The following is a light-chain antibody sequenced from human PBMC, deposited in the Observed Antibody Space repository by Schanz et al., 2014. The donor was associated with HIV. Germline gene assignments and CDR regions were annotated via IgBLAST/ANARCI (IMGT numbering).Light chain of an antibody. CDR2: DVY. CDR1: SSDVGDYNF. CDR3: SSIGGDNSLL. J-gene: IGLJ2*01. Sequence: QSALTQPASLSGSPGQSITISCTGSSSDVGDYNFVSWYQQHPGKAPKLLLYDVYKRVSGVPDRFSGSKSGSTASLTVSGLQAEDEAEYYCSSIGGDNSLLFGGGTKVTVL. V-gene: IGLV2-8*01.